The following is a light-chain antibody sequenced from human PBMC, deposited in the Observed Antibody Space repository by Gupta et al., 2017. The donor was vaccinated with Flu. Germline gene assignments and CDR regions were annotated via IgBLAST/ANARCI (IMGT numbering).Light chain of an antibody. J-gene: IGLJ3*02. Sequence: NFILTQPHSVSESPGKTVTISCTRSSGSIANNYVQWYQQRPGSAPTTVIYEHNQRPSGVPDRFSGSIDSSSISASVTISGLKTEDEADYYCQCYDGIPWVFGGGTKLTVL. V-gene: IGLV6-57*03. CDR1: SGSIANNY. CDR2: EHN. CDR3: QCYDGIPWV.